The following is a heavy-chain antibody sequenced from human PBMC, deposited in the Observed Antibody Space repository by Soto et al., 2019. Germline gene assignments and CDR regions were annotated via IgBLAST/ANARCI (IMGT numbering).Heavy chain of an antibody. Sequence: QVQLVESGGGVVQPGRSLRLFCAASGFTFSSYAMHWVRQAPGKGLEWVAVISYDGSNKYYADSVKGRFTISRDNSKNTLYLQMNSLRAEDTAVYYCATTEYSCSSFGDYWGQGTLVTVSS. V-gene: IGHV3-30-3*01. D-gene: IGHD6-6*01. CDR3: ATTEYSCSSFGDY. J-gene: IGHJ4*02. CDR2: ISYDGSNK. CDR1: GFTFSSYA.